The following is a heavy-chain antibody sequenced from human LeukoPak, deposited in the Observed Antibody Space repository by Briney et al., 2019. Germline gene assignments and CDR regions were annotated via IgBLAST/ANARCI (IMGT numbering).Heavy chain of an antibody. CDR2: IYYSGST. J-gene: IGHJ4*02. D-gene: IGHD3-10*01. Sequence: PSQTLSLTCTVSGGSIKSFDYYWSWIRQSPGKGLEWIGYIYYSGSTYYNPSLKSRVTISVDTSKNQFSLKLSSVTAADTAVYYCARDGPYLNYYGSGSYSYFDYWGQGTLVTVSS. CDR3: ARDGPYLNYYGSGSYSYFDY. CDR1: GGSIKSFDYY. V-gene: IGHV4-30-4*01.